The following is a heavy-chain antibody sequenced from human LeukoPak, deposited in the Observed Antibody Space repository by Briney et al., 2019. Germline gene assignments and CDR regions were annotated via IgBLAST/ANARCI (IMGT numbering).Heavy chain of an antibody. CDR1: GGTFSSYA. Sequence: ASVKVSCKASGGTFSSYAISWVRQAPGQGLEWMGGIIPIFGTANYAQKFQGRVTITTDESTSTAYMELSGLRSEDTAVYYCAKAAAGNYYYYYMDVWGKGTTVTVSS. D-gene: IGHD6-13*01. CDR3: AKAAAGNYYYYYMDV. J-gene: IGHJ6*03. V-gene: IGHV1-69*05. CDR2: IIPIFGTA.